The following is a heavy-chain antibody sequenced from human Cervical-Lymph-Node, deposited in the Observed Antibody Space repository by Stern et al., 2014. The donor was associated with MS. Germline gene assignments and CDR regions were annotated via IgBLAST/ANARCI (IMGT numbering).Heavy chain of an antibody. J-gene: IGHJ4*02. V-gene: IGHV3-11*01. CDR2: ISTGSTTV. CDR1: GFTFGDYY. D-gene: IGHD3-10*01. Sequence: VQLVESGGGLVKPGGSLRLSCVTSGFTFGDYYMTWIRQAPGRGLEWLSYISTGSTTVFYSDSARGRFTISRDNAKNSLYLQMNSLRAEDTAVYFCARILFPGKLAFFGYWGQGTLVTVSS. CDR3: ARILFPGKLAFFGY.